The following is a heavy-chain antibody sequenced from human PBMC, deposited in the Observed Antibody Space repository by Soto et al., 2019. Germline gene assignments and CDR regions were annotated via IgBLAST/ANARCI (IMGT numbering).Heavy chain of an antibody. CDR3: ARADYYDSSGFYYDC. J-gene: IGHJ4*02. Sequence: SVKVSCKASGGTFSSYTISWVRQAPGQGLEWMGRINPSRGITNYVQKFQGRITITRDKSTSTVYMELSSLRSEDTAVYFCARADYYDSSGFYYDCWGQGTLVTVSS. V-gene: IGHV1-69*02. D-gene: IGHD3-22*01. CDR2: INPSRGIT. CDR1: GGTFSSYT.